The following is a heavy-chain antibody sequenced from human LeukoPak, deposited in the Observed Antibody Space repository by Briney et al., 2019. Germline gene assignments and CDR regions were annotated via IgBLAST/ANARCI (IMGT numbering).Heavy chain of an antibody. D-gene: IGHD3-3*01. Sequence: SQTLSLTCTVSGGSISSGGYYWSWIRQHPGKGLEWIGYIYYSGSTYYNPSLKSRVAISVDTSKNQFSLKLSSVTAADTAVYYCARDRATYYDFWSGSRALDYWGQGTLVTVSS. V-gene: IGHV4-30-4*08. J-gene: IGHJ4*02. CDR1: GGSISSGGYY. CDR2: IYYSGST. CDR3: ARDRATYYDFWSGSRALDY.